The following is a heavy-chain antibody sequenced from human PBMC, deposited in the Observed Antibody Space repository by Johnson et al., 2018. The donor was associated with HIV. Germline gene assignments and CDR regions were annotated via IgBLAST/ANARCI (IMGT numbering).Heavy chain of an antibody. CDR2: ISWDSGRI. CDR1: GFTFDDYA. Sequence: VQLVESGGGLVQPGRSLRLSCVASGFTFDDYAMHWVRQAPGKGLKWVSGISWDSGRIGYTDSVKDRFTISRDNAKNSLYLQMNSLRAEDTALYYCLKYLWVSYDAFDIWGQGTMVTVSS. CDR3: LKYLWVSYDAFDI. V-gene: IGHV3-9*01. J-gene: IGHJ3*02. D-gene: IGHD3-10*01.